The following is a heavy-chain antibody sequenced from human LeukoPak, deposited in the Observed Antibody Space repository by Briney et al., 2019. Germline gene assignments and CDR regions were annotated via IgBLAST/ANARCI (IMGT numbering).Heavy chain of an antibody. Sequence: PGRSLRLSCAASGFTFSSYGMHRVRQAPGKGLEWVAVISYDGSNKYYADSVKGRFTISRDNAKNSLYLQMNSLRAEDTAVYYCARVPSLRFLDEYYFDYWGQGTLVTVSS. CDR1: GFTFSSYG. V-gene: IGHV3-30*03. J-gene: IGHJ4*02. D-gene: IGHD3-3*01. CDR3: ARVPSLRFLDEYYFDY. CDR2: ISYDGSNK.